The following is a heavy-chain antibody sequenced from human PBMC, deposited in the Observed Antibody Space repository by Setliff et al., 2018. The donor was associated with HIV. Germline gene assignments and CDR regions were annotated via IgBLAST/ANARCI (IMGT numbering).Heavy chain of an antibody. CDR1: GVSISSDGYY. CDR2: VSYSGNT. V-gene: IGHV4-31*03. CDR3: ARGYHLLNPDY. Sequence: SETLSLTCTVSGVSISSDGYYWCWIRQRPGKGLEWIGCVSYSGNTYHNPSLKSRLTILLYTSKNLFSLNLSSVTAADTAVYYCARGYHLLNPDYWGQGTLVTVSS. J-gene: IGHJ4*02. D-gene: IGHD2-2*02.